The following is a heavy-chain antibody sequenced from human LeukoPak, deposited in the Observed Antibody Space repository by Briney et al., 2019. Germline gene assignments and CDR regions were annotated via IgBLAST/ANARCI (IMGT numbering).Heavy chain of an antibody. CDR3: ARMYSGTYGGIDY. V-gene: IGHV4-59*11. D-gene: IGHD1-26*01. CDR1: GGSISSHY. CDR2: IYYSGST. Sequence: SETLSLTCTVSGGSISSHYWSWIRQPPGKGLEWIGYIYYSGSTNYNPSLKSRVTMSVDTSKNQFSLKLSAVTAADTAVYYCARMYSGTYGGIDYWGQGTLVTVSS. J-gene: IGHJ4*02.